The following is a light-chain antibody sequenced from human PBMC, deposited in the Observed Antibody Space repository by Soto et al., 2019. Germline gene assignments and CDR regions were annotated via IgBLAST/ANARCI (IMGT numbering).Light chain of an antibody. Sequence: DIQMTQTPSSLSASVGDRVTITCRASQSISSDLNWYQQKPGKAPKVLIYAASTLQSGVPSRFSGSASVTDLTRTISTLHPGDIAAGCCLHYYSYPREFGQRTKVEIK. CDR3: LHYYSYPRE. V-gene: IGKV1-39*01. J-gene: IGKJ1*01. CDR1: QSISSD. CDR2: AAS.